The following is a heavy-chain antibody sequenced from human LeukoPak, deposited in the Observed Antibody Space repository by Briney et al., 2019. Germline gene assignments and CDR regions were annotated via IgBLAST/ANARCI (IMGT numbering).Heavy chain of an antibody. CDR2: ISGSGGST. CDR3: ARGSHFYDILTGYSDHFDY. Sequence: PGGSLRLSCAASGFTFSSYAMSWVRQAPGKGLEWVSAISGSGGSTYYADSVKGRFTISRDNSKNTLYLQMNSLRAEDTAVYYCARGSHFYDILTGYSDHFDYWGQGTLVAVSS. CDR1: GFTFSSYA. V-gene: IGHV3-23*01. D-gene: IGHD3-9*01. J-gene: IGHJ4*02.